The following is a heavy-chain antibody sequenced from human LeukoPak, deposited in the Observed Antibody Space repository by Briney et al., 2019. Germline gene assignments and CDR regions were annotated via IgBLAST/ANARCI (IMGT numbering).Heavy chain of an antibody. J-gene: IGHJ4*02. CDR2: IYHSGNT. D-gene: IGHD3-16*01. V-gene: IGHV4-38-2*02. Sequence: PSETLSLTCTVSGYSISSGFYWGWIRQPPGKGLEWIGSIYHSGNTYYNPSLKSRVTISVDTSKNQFSLKLSSVTAADTAVYLCAREPVYMGYFDYWGQGTLVTVSS. CDR3: AREPVYMGYFDY. CDR1: GYSISSGFY.